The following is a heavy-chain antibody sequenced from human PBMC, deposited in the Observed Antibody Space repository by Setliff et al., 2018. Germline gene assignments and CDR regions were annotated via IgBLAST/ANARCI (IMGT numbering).Heavy chain of an antibody. Sequence: LSLTCTVSGGSISSSSYYWGWIRQPPGKGLEWIGSIYYSGSTYYNPSLKSRVTISVDTSKNQFSLKLTSVTAADTAVYFCARGYYNFLSGYYTPYYFDYWGQGTLVTVS. J-gene: IGHJ4*02. CDR3: ARGYYNFLSGYYTPYYFDY. CDR1: GGSISSSSYY. D-gene: IGHD3-3*01. V-gene: IGHV4-39*07. CDR2: IYYSGST.